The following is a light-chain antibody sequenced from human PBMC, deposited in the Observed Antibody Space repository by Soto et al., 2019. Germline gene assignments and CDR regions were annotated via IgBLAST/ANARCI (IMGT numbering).Light chain of an antibody. Sequence: QPVLTQPRSVSGSPGQSVTISCTGTSSDVGGYNYVSWYQQHPGKAPKLMIYDVSKRPSGVPDRFSGSKSGNTASLTISGLQAEDEADYYCCSYAGSYTPWVFGTGTKVTVL. V-gene: IGLV2-11*01. CDR3: CSYAGSYTPWV. J-gene: IGLJ1*01. CDR1: SSDVGGYNY. CDR2: DVS.